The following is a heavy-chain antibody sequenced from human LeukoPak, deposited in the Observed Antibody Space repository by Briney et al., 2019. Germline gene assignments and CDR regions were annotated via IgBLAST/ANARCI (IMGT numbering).Heavy chain of an antibody. Sequence: SGPTLVNPTQTLTLTCTFSGFSLSTSGVGVGWIRQPPGKALEWLALIYWDDDKRYSPSLKSRLTITKDTSKNQVVLTMTNMDPVDTATYYCPHRLLWFGELLYQSFDYWGQGTLVTVSS. CDR3: PHRLLWFGELLYQSFDY. D-gene: IGHD3-10*01. CDR1: GFSLSTSGVG. V-gene: IGHV2-5*02. J-gene: IGHJ4*02. CDR2: IYWDDDK.